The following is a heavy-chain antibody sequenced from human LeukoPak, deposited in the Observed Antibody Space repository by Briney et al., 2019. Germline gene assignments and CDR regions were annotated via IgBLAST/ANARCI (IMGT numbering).Heavy chain of an antibody. J-gene: IGHJ4*02. V-gene: IGHV3-48*03. Sequence: GGSLRLSCAASGFTFSNYETHWVRRAPGKGLEWVSYISSGGSTVYYADSVKGRFIVSRDNAKNSLYLQMSSLRAEDTAVYYCARGGSFVEYWGQGTLVSVSS. CDR3: ARGGSFVEY. D-gene: IGHD3-10*01. CDR1: GFTFSNYE. CDR2: ISSGGSTV.